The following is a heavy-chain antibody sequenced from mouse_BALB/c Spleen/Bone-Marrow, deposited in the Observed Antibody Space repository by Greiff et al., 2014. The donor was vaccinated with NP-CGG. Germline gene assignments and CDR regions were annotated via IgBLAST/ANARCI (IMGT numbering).Heavy chain of an antibody. Sequence: EVMLVESGAELVKPGASVKLSCTASGFNIKDTYMHWVKQRPEQGLEWIGRIDPANGNTKYDPKFQGKATITADTSSNTAYLQLSSLTSEDTAAYYCVSYKYGWYFDVWGAGTTVTVSS. CDR3: VSYKYGWYFDV. CDR1: GFNIKDTY. CDR2: IDPANGNT. V-gene: IGHV14-3*02. J-gene: IGHJ1*01. D-gene: IGHD2-14*01.